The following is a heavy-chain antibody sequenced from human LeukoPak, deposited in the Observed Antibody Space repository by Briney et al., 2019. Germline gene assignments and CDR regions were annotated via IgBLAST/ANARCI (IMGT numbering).Heavy chain of an antibody. Sequence: GGSLRLSCAASGFTFSSCSMNWVRQAPGKGLEWASSISSSGSYIYYADSVKGRFTISRDNAENSLYLQMNSLRAEDTAVYYCARDREPYCTGGTCYSTGDYWGQGTLVTVSS. CDR2: ISSSGSYI. V-gene: IGHV3-21*06. CDR1: GFTFSSCS. J-gene: IGHJ4*02. D-gene: IGHD2-15*01. CDR3: ARDREPYCTGGTCYSTGDY.